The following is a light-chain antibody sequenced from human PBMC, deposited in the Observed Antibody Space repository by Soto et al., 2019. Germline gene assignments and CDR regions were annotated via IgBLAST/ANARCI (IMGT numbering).Light chain of an antibody. CDR1: HSVSSN. V-gene: IGKV3-11*01. Sequence: IVMAQSPPTLSVSTGERATLSCRASHSVSSNLAWYQQKPGQAPRLLISDAFNRATGVPARFSGSGSGTDFTLTIDNVEPEDSALYFCQHRTKWPLTFGGGTKVYI. CDR2: DAF. CDR3: QHRTKWPLT. J-gene: IGKJ4*01.